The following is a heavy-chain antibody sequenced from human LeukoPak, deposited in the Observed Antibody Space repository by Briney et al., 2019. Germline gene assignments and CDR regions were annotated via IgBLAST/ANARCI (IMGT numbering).Heavy chain of an antibody. CDR1: GGTFSSYA. D-gene: IGHD5-18*01. J-gene: IGHJ4*02. CDR3: ARDGYSYGSHDY. Sequence: ASVKVSCKASGGTFSSYAISRVRQAPGQGLEWMGRIIPILGIANYAQKFQGRVTITADKSTSTAYMELSSLRSEDTAVYYCARDGYSYGSHDYWGQGTLVTVSS. CDR2: IIPILGIA. V-gene: IGHV1-69*04.